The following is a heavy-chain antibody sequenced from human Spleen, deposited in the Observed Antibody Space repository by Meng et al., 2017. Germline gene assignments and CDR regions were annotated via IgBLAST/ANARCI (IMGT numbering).Heavy chain of an antibody. CDR1: GSTFTGYA. J-gene: IGHJ4*02. CDR2: INAGNGYP. V-gene: IGHV1-3*01. CDR3: AREPFGGIIGH. Sequence: QVQLVQSGAEVKKPGASVKVSGKASGSTFTGYAIHWVRQAPGQRLEWMGYINAGNGYPKYSQKFQGRVTFTSDSSATTAYMELSSLRSEDTAMYYCAREPFGGIIGHRGQGSLVTVSS. D-gene: IGHD3-16*02.